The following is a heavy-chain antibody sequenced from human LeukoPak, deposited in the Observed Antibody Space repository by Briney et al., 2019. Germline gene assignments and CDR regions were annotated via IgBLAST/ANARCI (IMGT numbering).Heavy chain of an antibody. CDR3: ARGKIGYDFWSGYYYYYGMDV. CDR2: IYYSGST. D-gene: IGHD3-3*01. V-gene: IGHV4-31*03. CDR1: GGSISSGGYY. Sequence: SETLSLTCTVSGGSISSGGYYWSWIRQPPGKGLEWIGYIYYSGSTYYNPSLKSRVTISVDTSKNQFSLKLSSVTAADTAVYYCARGKIGYDFWSGYYYYYGMDVWGQGTTVTVSS. J-gene: IGHJ6*02.